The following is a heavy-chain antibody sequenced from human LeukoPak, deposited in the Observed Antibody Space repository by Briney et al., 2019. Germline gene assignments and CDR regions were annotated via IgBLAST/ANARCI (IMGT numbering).Heavy chain of an antibody. J-gene: IGHJ6*02. D-gene: IGHD1-1*01. V-gene: IGHV3-23*01. CDR2: ISGSGSST. Sequence: GGSLRLSCAASGFTFNGYTMNWVRQPPGEGLKWVSSISGSGSSTYYADSVKGRFTISRDNSRNTLYLQMNSLRAEDTGVYYCAKSPELDYYYYYGMDVWGQGTTATVSS. CDR1: GFTFNGYT. CDR3: AKSPELDYYYYYGMDV.